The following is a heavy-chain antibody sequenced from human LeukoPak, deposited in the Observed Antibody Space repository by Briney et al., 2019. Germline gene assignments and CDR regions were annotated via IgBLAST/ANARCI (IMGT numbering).Heavy chain of an antibody. D-gene: IGHD3-10*01. V-gene: IGHV4-34*01. J-gene: IGHJ6*02. CDR1: GGSFSGYY. CDR3: ASVRLFYGSGKLYYYGMDV. CDR2: IKHSGST. Sequence: SETLSLTCAVYGGSFSGYYWSWIRHPPGKGLEWNGEIKHSGSTNYNPSLKTRVTISVDASTTQSSLRLSAVTAADTAVYYCASVRLFYGSGKLYYYGMDVWGQGTTVTVSS.